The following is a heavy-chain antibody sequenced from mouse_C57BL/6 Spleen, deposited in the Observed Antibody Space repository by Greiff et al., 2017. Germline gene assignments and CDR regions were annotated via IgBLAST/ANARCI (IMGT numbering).Heavy chain of an antibody. CDR2: IDPETGGT. CDR3: TRRVCYFDY. J-gene: IGHJ2*01. V-gene: IGHV1-15*01. CDR1: GYTFTDYE. Sequence: QVQLQQSGAELVRPGASVTLSCKASGYTFTDYEMHWVKQTPVHGLEWIGAIDPETGGTAYNQKFKGKAILTADKSSSTAYMELRSLTSEDSAVYYCTRRVCYFDYWGQGTTLTVSS.